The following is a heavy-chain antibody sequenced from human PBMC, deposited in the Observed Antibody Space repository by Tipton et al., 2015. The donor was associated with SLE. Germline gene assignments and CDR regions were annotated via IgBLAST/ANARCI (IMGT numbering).Heavy chain of an antibody. V-gene: IGHV4-61*09. D-gene: IGHD6-13*01. CDR2: IYTSGST. CDR3: AREAEQQLEAFDI. Sequence: TLSLTCTVSGGSISSGSYYWSWIRQPAGKGLEWIGYIYTSGSTNYNPSLKSRVTISVDTSKNQFSLKLSSVTAAGTAVYYCAREAEQQLEAFDIWGQGTMVTVSS. CDR1: GGSISSGSYY. J-gene: IGHJ3*02.